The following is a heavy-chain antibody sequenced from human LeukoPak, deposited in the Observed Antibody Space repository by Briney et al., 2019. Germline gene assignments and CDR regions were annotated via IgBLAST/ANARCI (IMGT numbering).Heavy chain of an antibody. D-gene: IGHD6-13*01. V-gene: IGHV3-23*01. CDR3: AKSTGYSTTGRDFDS. Sequence: PGGSLRLSCAASGFTFSIYWVHWVRQAPGKGLEWVSDISGGGATTFYADSVKGRFTISRDNSKNTLYLQLSSLRAEDTAVYYCAKSTGYSTTGRDFDSWGRGTLVTVSS. CDR1: GFTFSIYW. CDR2: ISGGGATT. J-gene: IGHJ4*02.